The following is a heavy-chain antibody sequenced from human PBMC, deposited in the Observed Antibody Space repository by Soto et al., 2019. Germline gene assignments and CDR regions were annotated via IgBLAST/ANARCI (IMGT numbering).Heavy chain of an antibody. J-gene: IGHJ4*02. D-gene: IGHD3-3*01. V-gene: IGHV1-3*01. CDR3: ARDLQPLSAFCTGYFALDF. CDR2: IKPGKGIT. CDR1: GYSLTSFA. Sequence: ASVKVSCKASGYSLTSFAMHWVRQAPGQSLEWMGWIKPGKGITKLSQRFHGRVTLSWGTSANTAYMELTDLRSEDTAVYYCARDLQPLSAFCTGYFALDFWGQGTPVTVSS.